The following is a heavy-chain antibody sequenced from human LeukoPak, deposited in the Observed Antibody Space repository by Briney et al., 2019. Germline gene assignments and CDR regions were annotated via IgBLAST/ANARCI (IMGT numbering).Heavy chain of an antibody. CDR3: ARQSSCSSTSCYPFDY. J-gene: IGHJ4*02. Sequence: SETLSLTCTVSGGSINSNSYYWGWIRQPPGKGLEWIGSIYYSGSTYYNPSLKSRVTISVDTSKNQFSLKLSSVTAADTAVYYCARQSSCSSTSCYPFDYWGQRTLVTVSS. CDR1: GGSINSNSYY. D-gene: IGHD2-2*01. V-gene: IGHV4-39*01. CDR2: IYYSGST.